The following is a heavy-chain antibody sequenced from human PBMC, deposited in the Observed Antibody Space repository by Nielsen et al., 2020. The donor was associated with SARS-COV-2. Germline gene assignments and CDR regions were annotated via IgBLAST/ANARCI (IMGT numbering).Heavy chain of an antibody. CDR2: IFTDGSTA. V-gene: IGHV3-74*01. J-gene: IGHJ4*02. Sequence: PGKGLVWVSRIFTDGSTASYADSVKGRFTIYRDNAKNTLYLQMNSLRAEDTALYYCATELGGPRDYWGQGTLVTVSS. CDR3: ATELGGPRDY. D-gene: IGHD3-16*01.